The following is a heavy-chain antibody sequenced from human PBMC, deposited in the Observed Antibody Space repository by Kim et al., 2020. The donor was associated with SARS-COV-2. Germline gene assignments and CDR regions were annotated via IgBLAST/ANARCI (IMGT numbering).Heavy chain of an antibody. D-gene: IGHD3-10*01. CDR3: ARQGGSGSYEVN. J-gene: IGHJ4*02. Sequence: YSPSFRGQVTISADKSISTAYLQWSSLKASDTAMYYCARQGGSGSYEVNWGQGTLVTVSS. V-gene: IGHV5-51*01.